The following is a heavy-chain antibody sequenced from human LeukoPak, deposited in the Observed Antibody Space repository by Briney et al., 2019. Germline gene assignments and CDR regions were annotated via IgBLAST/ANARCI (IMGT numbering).Heavy chain of an antibody. CDR3: ARLTVGSSTRYFDF. J-gene: IGHJ4*02. Sequence: PSETLSLTCTVPGGSISSGSYYWGWIRQPPGKGLEWIGNIYYSGSTYYNPSLKSRVTISVDTSKNQFSLKLNSVTAADTAVYYWARLTVGSSTRYFDFWGQGTLVTVSS. CDR2: IYYSGST. CDR1: GGSISSGSYY. V-gene: IGHV4-39*01. D-gene: IGHD1-26*01.